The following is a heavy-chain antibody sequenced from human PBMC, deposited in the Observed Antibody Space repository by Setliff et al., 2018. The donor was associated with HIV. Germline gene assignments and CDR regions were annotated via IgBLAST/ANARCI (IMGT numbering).Heavy chain of an antibody. CDR1: GGTFSSYA. V-gene: IGHV1-69*10. CDR3: ATAFYDYVWGSYRYGYYFDY. Sequence: GASVKVSCKASGGTFSSYAISWVRQAPGQGLEWMGGIIPILGIANYAQKFQGRVTMTEDTSTDTAYMELSSLRSEDTAVYYCATAFYDYVWGSYRYGYYFDYWGQGTLVTVSS. D-gene: IGHD3-16*02. CDR2: IIPILGIA. J-gene: IGHJ4*02.